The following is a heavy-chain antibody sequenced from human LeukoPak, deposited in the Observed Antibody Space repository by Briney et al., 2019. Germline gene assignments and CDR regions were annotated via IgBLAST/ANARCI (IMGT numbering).Heavy chain of an antibody. CDR3: ARGRPYSGGYHLDY. CDR2: IYYSGST. D-gene: IGHD1-26*01. J-gene: IGHJ4*02. V-gene: IGHV4-39*02. Sequence: SQTLSLTCTVSGGSISSGGYYWSWIRQPPGKGLEWIGNIYYSGSTYYNPSLKSRVTMSVDTSKNQFFLKLNSVTAADTAVYYCARGRPYSGGYHLDYWGQGTLVTVSA. CDR1: GGSISSGGYY.